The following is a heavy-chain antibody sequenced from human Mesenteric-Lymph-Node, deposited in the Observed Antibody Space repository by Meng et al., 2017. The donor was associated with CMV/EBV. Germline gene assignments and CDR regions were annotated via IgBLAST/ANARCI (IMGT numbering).Heavy chain of an antibody. Sequence: GESLKISCAASGFTFSRYAMHWVRQAPGKGLEWVAIISYDGSNKYYADSVKGRFTISRDNSKNTLYLQMNSLRAEDTAVYYCARWGLITGTTHGYYYYYGMDVWGQGTTVTVSS. CDR1: GFTFSRYA. CDR2: ISYDGSNK. J-gene: IGHJ6*02. CDR3: ARWGLITGTTHGYYYYYGMDV. D-gene: IGHD1-7*01. V-gene: IGHV3-30*04.